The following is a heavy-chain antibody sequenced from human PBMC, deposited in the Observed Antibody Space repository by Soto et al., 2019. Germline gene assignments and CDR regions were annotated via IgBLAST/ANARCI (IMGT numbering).Heavy chain of an antibody. CDR3: ARDVGIHDAFDI. J-gene: IGHJ3*02. Sequence: QVRLHESGPGLVKPSETLSLTCTVSTDSFNDYYWSWIRQPPGKGLEWIGSIYHTGNTNYNPSLESRDSISVDTSKIQFSLSLSSVNAADTAVYYCARDVGIHDAFDIWGQGTLVTVSS. D-gene: IGHD5-18*01. CDR1: TDSFNDYY. CDR2: IYHTGNT. V-gene: IGHV4-59*13.